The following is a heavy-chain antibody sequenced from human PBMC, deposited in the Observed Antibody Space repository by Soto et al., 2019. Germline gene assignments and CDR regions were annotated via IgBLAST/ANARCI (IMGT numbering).Heavy chain of an antibody. Sequence: QVQLVESGGGVVQPGRSLRLSCAASGFNFSRYDMHWVRQAPGKGLEWVAVIWYDGSNKYYADSVKGRFTISRDNSKNTLYVQMNSLRVEDKALYYCARGGRGWYTDFQHWGQGALVTVSS. CDR2: IWYDGSNK. J-gene: IGHJ1*01. V-gene: IGHV3-33*01. D-gene: IGHD6-19*01. CDR1: GFNFSRYD. CDR3: ARGGRGWYTDFQH.